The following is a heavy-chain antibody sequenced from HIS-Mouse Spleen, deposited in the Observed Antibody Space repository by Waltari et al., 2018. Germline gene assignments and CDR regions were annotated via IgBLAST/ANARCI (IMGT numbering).Heavy chain of an antibody. CDR1: GFTFDDYA. V-gene: IGHV3-43D*03. CDR3: AKSIRRQLAEGYYYGMDV. J-gene: IGHJ6*02. Sequence: EVQLVESGGVVVQPGGSLRLSCAASGFTFDDYAMHWVRQAPGQGLEWVSLISWDGGSTYYADSVKGRFTISRDNSKNSLYLQMNSLRAEDTALYYCAKSIRRQLAEGYYYGMDVWGQGTTVTVSS. D-gene: IGHD6-13*01. CDR2: ISWDGGST.